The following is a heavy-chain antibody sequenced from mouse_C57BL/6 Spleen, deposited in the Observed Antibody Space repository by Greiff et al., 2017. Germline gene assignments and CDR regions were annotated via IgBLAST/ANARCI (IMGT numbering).Heavy chain of an antibody. V-gene: IGHV14-2*01. CDR1: GFNIKDYY. CDR3: APITVPDAMDY. J-gene: IGHJ4*01. D-gene: IGHD1-1*01. Sequence: EVKLMESGAELVKPGASVKLSCTASGFNIKDYYMHWVKQRTEQGLEWIGRIDPEDGETKYAQKFQGKATITADTSSNTAYLQLSSLTSEDTAVYYCAPITVPDAMDYWGQGTSVTVSS. CDR2: IDPEDGET.